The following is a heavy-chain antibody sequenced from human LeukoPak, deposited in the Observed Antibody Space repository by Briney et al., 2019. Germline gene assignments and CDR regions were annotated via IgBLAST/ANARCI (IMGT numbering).Heavy chain of an antibody. Sequence: ASVKVSCKASGHTFTAYYVHWVRQAPGEGLEWLGWFNPNSGGTKYSQKFQGRVTMTRDTSISTAYMELTRLRSDDTAMYYCARPDGYNYNYGIDVWGQGTTVTVSS. CDR1: GHTFTAYY. CDR2: FNPNSGGT. J-gene: IGHJ6*02. V-gene: IGHV1-2*02. D-gene: IGHD5-24*01. CDR3: ARPDGYNYNYGIDV.